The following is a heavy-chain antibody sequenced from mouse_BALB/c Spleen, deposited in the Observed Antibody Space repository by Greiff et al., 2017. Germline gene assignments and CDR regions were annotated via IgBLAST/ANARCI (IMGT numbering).Heavy chain of an antibody. J-gene: IGHJ3*01. V-gene: IGHV5-4*02. CDR2: ISDGGSYT. Sequence: EVKLVESGGGLVKPGGSLKLSCAASGFTFSDYYMYWVRQTPEKRLEWVATISDGGSYTYYPDSVKGRFTISRDNAKNNLYLQMSSLKSEDTAMYYCARDGITTVEFAYWGQGTLVTVSA. CDR1: GFTFSDYY. D-gene: IGHD1-1*01. CDR3: ARDGITTVEFAY.